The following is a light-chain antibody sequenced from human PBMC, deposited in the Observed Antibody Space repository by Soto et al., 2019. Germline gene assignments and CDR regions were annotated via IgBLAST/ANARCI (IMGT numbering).Light chain of an antibody. CDR3: NSYTSSSTLV. CDR1: SSDVGGYNY. V-gene: IGLV2-14*01. Sequence: QSVLTQPRSVSGSPGQSVTISCTGTSSDVGGYNYVSWYQHHPGKAPKLMIYEVSNRPSGVSNRFSGSKSGNTASLTISGLQAEDEADYYCNSYTSSSTLVFGGGTKLTVL. J-gene: IGLJ2*01. CDR2: EVS.